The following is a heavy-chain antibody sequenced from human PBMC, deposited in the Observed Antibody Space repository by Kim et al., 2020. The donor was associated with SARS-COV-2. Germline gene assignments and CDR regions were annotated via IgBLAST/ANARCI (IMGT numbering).Heavy chain of an antibody. CDR3: AKGETNNWYFFDY. J-gene: IGHJ4*02. V-gene: IGHV3-23*01. Sequence: GGSLRLSCAASGFTFSSYAMNWVRQAPGKGLEWVSLVSGSGGSTYHADSVKGRFAISRDNSKKTLYLQMNSLRAEDTAVYYCAKGETNNWYFFDYWCPG. D-gene: IGHD1-1*01. CDR1: GFTFSSYA. CDR2: VSGSGGST.